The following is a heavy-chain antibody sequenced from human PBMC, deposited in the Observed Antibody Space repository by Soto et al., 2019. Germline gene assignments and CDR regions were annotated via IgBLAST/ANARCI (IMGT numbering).Heavy chain of an antibody. D-gene: IGHD2-2*01. J-gene: IGHJ5*02. V-gene: IGHV1-2*02. CDR1: GYTFTGYY. Sequence: GASVKVSCKASGYTFTGYYMHWVRQAPGQGLEWMGWINPNSGGTNYAQKFQGRVTMTRDTSISTAYMELSRLRSDDTAVYYCARGPPVVPAALGLSGPGWFDPWGQGTLVTVSS. CDR2: INPNSGGT. CDR3: ARGPPVVPAALGLSGPGWFDP.